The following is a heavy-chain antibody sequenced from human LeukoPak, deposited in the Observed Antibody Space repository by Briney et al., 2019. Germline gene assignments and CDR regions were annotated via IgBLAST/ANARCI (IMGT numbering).Heavy chain of an antibody. CDR1: GSTFSSYS. J-gene: IGHJ1*01. Sequence: GGSLRLSCAASGSTFSSYSINLVRQAPGKGLEWVSSISSSSNYIYYADSVKGRFTISRDNARNSLYLQMNSLRAEDTAVYYCARDMTTATTCYLQHWGQGTLVTVSS. CDR3: ARDMTTATTCYLQH. V-gene: IGHV3-21*01. D-gene: IGHD4-17*01. CDR2: ISSSSNYI.